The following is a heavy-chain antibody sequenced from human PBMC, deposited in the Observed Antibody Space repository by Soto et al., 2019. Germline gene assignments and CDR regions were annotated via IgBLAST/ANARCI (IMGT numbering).Heavy chain of an antibody. V-gene: IGHV4-61*01. CDR1: GGSFSSGSYY. CDR3: ARVSSYVYNGYGMDV. D-gene: IGHD5-18*01. J-gene: IGHJ6*02. Sequence: PXATLSLTCTVSGGSFSSGSYYWSWIRQPPGKGLEWIGYIYYSGSTNYNPSLKSRVTISVDTSKNQFSLKLSSVTAADTAVYYCARVSSYVYNGYGMDVWGQGTTVTVSS. CDR2: IYYSGST.